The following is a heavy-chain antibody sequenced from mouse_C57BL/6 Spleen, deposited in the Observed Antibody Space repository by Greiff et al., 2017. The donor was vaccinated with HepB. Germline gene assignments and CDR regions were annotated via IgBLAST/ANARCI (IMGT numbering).Heavy chain of an antibody. D-gene: IGHD1-1*01. CDR3: ARVDGSSYLYAMDY. CDR1: GYSFTDYN. Sequence: EVQLQQSGPELVKPGASVKISCKASGYSFTDYNMNWVKQSIGKSLEWIGVINPNYGTTSYNQKFKGKATLTVDQSSSTAYMQLNSLTSEDSAVYYCARVDGSSYLYAMDYWGQGTSVTVSS. CDR2: INPNYGTT. J-gene: IGHJ4*01. V-gene: IGHV1-39*01.